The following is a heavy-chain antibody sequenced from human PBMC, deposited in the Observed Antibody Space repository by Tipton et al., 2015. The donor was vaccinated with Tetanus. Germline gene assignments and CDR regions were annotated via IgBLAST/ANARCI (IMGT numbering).Heavy chain of an antibody. J-gene: IGHJ4*02. CDR3: ARDQARGARGWNYFDY. Sequence: TLSLTCAVSGYSITSGYYWSWIRQPPGKGLEWIGYVYNSGSFNYNPSLKSRVTMSIDTSRIQFSLQLTSVTAADTAVYYCARDQARGARGWNYFDYWGQGSLVTVSS. CDR2: VYNSGSF. V-gene: IGHV4-61*01. CDR1: GYSITSGYY. D-gene: IGHD1-26*01.